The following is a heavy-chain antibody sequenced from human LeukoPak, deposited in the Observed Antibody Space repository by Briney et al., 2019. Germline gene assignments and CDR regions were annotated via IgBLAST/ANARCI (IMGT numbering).Heavy chain of an antibody. V-gene: IGHV3-23*01. CDR3: AKASGSYYNPFDY. CDR2: ISGSGGST. Sequence: SGGSLRLSCAASGFTFSNYWMNWVRQAPGKGLEWVAAISGSGGSTYYADSVKGRFTISRDNSRTTLYLQMNSLRAEDTAVYYCAKASGSYYNPFDYWGQGTLVTVSS. J-gene: IGHJ4*02. CDR1: GFTFSNYW. D-gene: IGHD3-10*01.